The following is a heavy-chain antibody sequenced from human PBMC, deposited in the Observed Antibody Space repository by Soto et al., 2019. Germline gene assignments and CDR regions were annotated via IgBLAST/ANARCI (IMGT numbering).Heavy chain of an antibody. D-gene: IGHD2-21*02. CDR1: GFTFSSYG. V-gene: IGHV3-33*01. Sequence: QVQLVESGGGVVQPGRSLRLSCAASGFTFSSYGMHWVRQAPGKGLEWVAGIWYDGSNKDYADSVKGRFTISGDNSKNTLDLQMNSLRAEDTAVYYCARDVRWRWGGDSYSGGDNWFDPWGQGTLVTVSS. CDR3: ARDVRWRWGGDSYSGGDNWFDP. CDR2: IWYDGSNK. J-gene: IGHJ5*02.